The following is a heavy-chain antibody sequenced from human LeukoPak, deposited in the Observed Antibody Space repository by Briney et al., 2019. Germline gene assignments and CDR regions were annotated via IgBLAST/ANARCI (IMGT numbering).Heavy chain of an antibody. CDR2: LYYSGST. V-gene: IGHV4-59*01. CDR1: GGSISSYY. CDR3: ARGYSIGNNYXGMDV. D-gene: IGHD2-15*01. Sequence: PSETLSLTCTVSGGSISSYYWSWIRQPPGKGLEWIGYLYYSGSTNYNPSLKSRVTISVDTSKNQFSLKLSSVTAADTAVYYCARGYSIGNNYXGMDVWGQGTTVXVXS. J-gene: IGHJ6*02.